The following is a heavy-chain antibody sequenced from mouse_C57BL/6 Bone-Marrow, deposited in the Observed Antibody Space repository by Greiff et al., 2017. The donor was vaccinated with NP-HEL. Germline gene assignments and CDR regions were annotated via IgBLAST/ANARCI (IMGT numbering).Heavy chain of an antibody. CDR2: IYPRSGNT. Sequence: QVQLQQSGAELARPGASVKLSCKASGYTFTSYGISWVKQRTGQGLEWIGEIYPRSGNTYYNEKFKGKATLTADKSSSTAYMDLRSLTSEDSAVYFCARSRYYYGSSYFDYWGQGTTLTVSS. V-gene: IGHV1-81*01. D-gene: IGHD1-1*01. J-gene: IGHJ2*01. CDR1: GYTFTSYG. CDR3: ARSRYYYGSSYFDY.